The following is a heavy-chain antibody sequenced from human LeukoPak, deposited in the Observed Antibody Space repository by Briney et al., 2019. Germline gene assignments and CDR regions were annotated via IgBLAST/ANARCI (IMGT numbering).Heavy chain of an antibody. CDR2: VYYSGST. CDR3: ARRPYYDILTGYYTPFDY. CDR1: GGSISSYY. V-gene: IGHV4-59*12. Sequence: SETLSLTCTVSGGSISSYYWNWIRQPPGKGLEWIGYVYYSGSTNYNPSLKSRVTISVDTSKNQFSLKLSSVTAADTAVYYCARRPYYDILTGYYTPFDYWGQGTLVTVSS. J-gene: IGHJ4*02. D-gene: IGHD3-9*01.